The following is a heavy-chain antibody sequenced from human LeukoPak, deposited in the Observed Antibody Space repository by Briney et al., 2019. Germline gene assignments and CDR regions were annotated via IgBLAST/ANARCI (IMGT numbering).Heavy chain of an antibody. CDR1: GFIFSDHY. Sequence: GGSLRLSCAVSGFIFSDHYMDWVRQAPGKGLEWVGRIRNKANSYTTEYAASVKGRFIISRDDSKNSVYLQMNSLKTEDTAVYYCAIGYCRGGDCYVSNYWGQGTLVTVSS. CDR3: AIGYCRGGDCYVSNY. D-gene: IGHD2-15*01. J-gene: IGHJ4*02. V-gene: IGHV3-72*01. CDR2: IRNKANSYTT.